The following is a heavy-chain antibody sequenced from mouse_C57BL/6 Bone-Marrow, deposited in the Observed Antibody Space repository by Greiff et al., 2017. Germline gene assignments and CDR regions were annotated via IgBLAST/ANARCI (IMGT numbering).Heavy chain of an antibody. CDR3: ARGWADGYYVYYFDY. V-gene: IGHV2-9-1*01. D-gene: IGHD2-3*01. CDR2: IWTGGGT. Sequence: QVQLQQSGPGLVAPSQSLSITCTVSGFSLTSYAISWVRQPPGKGLEWLGVIWTGGGTNYNSALKSRLSISKDNSKSQIFLKMNSLQTDDTARYYCARGWADGYYVYYFDYWGQGTTLTVSS. J-gene: IGHJ2*01. CDR1: GFSLTSYA.